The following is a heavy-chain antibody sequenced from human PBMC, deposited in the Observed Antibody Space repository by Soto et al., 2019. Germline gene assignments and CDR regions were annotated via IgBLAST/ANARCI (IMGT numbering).Heavy chain of an antibody. D-gene: IGHD6-13*01. CDR1: GYIFINYY. J-gene: IGHJ4*02. Sequence: QVHLVQSGAEVKKPGASVKVSCKASGYIFINYYIHWVRHAPGQGLEWIGIINPNGGSTNYAQKVRGRVTMARYTSTSTVYMDLSSLTSDVTAVYYWARDLAAADYWGQGTLVTVSS. CDR2: INPNGGST. V-gene: IGHV1-46*04. CDR3: ARDLAAADY.